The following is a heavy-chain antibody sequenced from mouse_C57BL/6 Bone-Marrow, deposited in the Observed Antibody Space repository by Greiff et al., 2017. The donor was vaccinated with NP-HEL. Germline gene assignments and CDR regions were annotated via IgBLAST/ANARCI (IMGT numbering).Heavy chain of an antibody. J-gene: IGHJ2*01. CDR1: GYSFTSYY. Sequence: VQLQESGPELVKPGASVKISCKASGYSFTSYYIHWVKQRPGQGLEWIGWIYPGSGNTKYNEKFKGKATLTADTSSSTAYMQLSSLTSEDSAVYYCARGITTVDVYYFDYWGQGTTLTVSS. D-gene: IGHD1-1*01. CDR2: IYPGSGNT. V-gene: IGHV1-66*01. CDR3: ARGITTVDVYYFDY.